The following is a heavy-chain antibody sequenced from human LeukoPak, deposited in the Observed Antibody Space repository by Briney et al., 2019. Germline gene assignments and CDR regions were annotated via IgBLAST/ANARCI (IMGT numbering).Heavy chain of an antibody. CDR1: GFTFSSYA. Sequence: GGSLRLSCAASGFTFSSYAMSWVRQAPGKGLEWVSAISGSGGSTYYADSVKGRFTISRDNSKNTLFLQMNSLRAEDTAVYYCAKAPYDTSGFSSPNYFDYWGQGTLVTVSS. D-gene: IGHD3-22*01. CDR3: AKAPYDTSGFSSPNYFDY. CDR2: ISGSGGST. J-gene: IGHJ4*02. V-gene: IGHV3-23*01.